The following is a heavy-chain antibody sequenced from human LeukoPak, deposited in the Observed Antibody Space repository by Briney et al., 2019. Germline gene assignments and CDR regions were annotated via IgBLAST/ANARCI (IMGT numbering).Heavy chain of an antibody. CDR1: GFTFSDYE. CDR3: ARGRAAAGPLHYFDS. CDR2: ISGPSTTI. J-gene: IGHJ4*02. Sequence: GGSLRLSCAASGFTFSDYEMNWVRQAPGKGLEWLSYISGPSTTIYYADSVKGRFTISRDNAKNSLYLQMNSLRDEDTAVYYCARGRAAAGPLHYFDSWGQGTLVTVSS. V-gene: IGHV3-48*02. D-gene: IGHD6-13*01.